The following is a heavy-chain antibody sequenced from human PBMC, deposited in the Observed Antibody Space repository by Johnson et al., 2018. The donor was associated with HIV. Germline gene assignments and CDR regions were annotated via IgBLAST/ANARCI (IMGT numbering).Heavy chain of an antibody. Sequence: VPLVASRGGLIQPGGSLRLSCAASGFPVSSYYMSWVRQAPGKVLAWVSVIYSGGSTYYADSVKGRFTISRDISKNTLFLQMNSLRAEDTAVYYCARPVIAADDAFDIWGQGTMVTVSS. CDR3: ARPVIAADDAFDI. J-gene: IGHJ3*02. D-gene: IGHD6-13*01. V-gene: IGHV3-53*01. CDR2: IYSGGST. CDR1: GFPVSSYY.